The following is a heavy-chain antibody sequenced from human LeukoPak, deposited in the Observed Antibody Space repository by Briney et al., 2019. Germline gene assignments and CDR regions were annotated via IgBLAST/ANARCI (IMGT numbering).Heavy chain of an antibody. J-gene: IGHJ4*02. CDR3: AKDGIKTYYYDSSGYYFDY. V-gene: IGHV3-30-3*01. D-gene: IGHD3-22*01. Sequence: PGGSLRLSCAASGFTFSSYAMHWVRQAPGKGLEWVAVISYDGSNKYYADSVKGRFTISRDNSKNTLYLQMNSLRAEDTAVYYCAKDGIKTYYYDSSGYYFDYWGQGTLVTVSS. CDR1: GFTFSSYA. CDR2: ISYDGSNK.